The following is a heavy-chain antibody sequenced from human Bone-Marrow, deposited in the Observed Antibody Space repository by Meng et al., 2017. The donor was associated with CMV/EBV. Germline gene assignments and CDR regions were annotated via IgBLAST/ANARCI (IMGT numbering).Heavy chain of an antibody. CDR3: ARYCSGGSCYSYLYGMDV. CDR2: IYHSGST. V-gene: IGHV4-34*01. Sequence: SETLSLTCAVYGGSFSGYYWSWIRQPPGKGLEWIGSIYHSGSTYYNPSLKSRVTISVDTSKNQFSLKLSSVTAADTAVYYCARYCSGGSCYSYLYGMDVWGQGTTVTVSS. J-gene: IGHJ6*02. CDR1: GGSFSGYY. D-gene: IGHD2-15*01.